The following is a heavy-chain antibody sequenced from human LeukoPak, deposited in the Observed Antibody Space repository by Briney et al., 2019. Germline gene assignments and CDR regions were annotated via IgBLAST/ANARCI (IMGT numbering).Heavy chain of an antibody. Sequence: TASETLSLTCTVSGDPISSTSYYWDWIRQPPGKGLEWIGSIYNSGTTYYNPSLKSRVTISVDTSKNQFSLKVSSVTAADTAVYYCASRVYGLGSFNYWGQGTLVTVSS. CDR1: GDPISSTSYY. V-gene: IGHV4-39*01. J-gene: IGHJ4*01. CDR3: ASRVYGLGSFNY. CDR2: IYNSGTT. D-gene: IGHD3-10*01.